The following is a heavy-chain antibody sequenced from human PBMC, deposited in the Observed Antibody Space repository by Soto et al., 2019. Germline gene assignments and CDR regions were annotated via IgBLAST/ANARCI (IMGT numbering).Heavy chain of an antibody. CDR1: GGTFSSYA. D-gene: IGHD1-7*01. Sequence: GASVKVSCKASGGTFSSYAISWVRQAPGQGLEWMGGIIPIFGTANYAQKFQGRVTITADESTSTAYMELSSLRSEDTAVYYCARDLIAPGTTFADVWGQGTTVTVSS. V-gene: IGHV1-69*13. CDR2: IIPIFGTA. CDR3: ARDLIAPGTTFADV. J-gene: IGHJ6*02.